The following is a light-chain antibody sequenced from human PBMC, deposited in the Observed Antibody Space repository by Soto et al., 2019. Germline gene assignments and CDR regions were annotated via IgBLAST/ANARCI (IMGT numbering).Light chain of an antibody. CDR2: STI. V-gene: IGLV7-43*01. J-gene: IGLJ2*01. CDR1: TGAVTSGHY. Sequence: QAVVTQEPSLTVSPGGTVTLTCTSNTGAVTSGHYPNWFQQKPGQAPRALIYSTINRHSWTPARFSGSLLGGKAALTVSGVQPEDEGDYYCLLHFGGAQGVFGGGTKLTVL. CDR3: LLHFGGAQGV.